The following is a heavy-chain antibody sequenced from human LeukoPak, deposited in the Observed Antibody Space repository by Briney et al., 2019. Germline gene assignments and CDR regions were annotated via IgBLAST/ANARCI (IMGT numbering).Heavy chain of an antibody. CDR3: ARDYYGDYVSWFDP. CDR1: GGTFSSYA. V-gene: IGHV1-69*04. CDR2: IIPILGIA. J-gene: IGHJ5*02. Sequence: ASVKVSCKASGGTFSSYAISWVRQAPGQGLEWMGRIIPILGIANYAQKFQGRVTMTTDTSTSTAYMELRSLRSDDTAVYYCARDYYGDYVSWFDPWGQGTLVTVSS. D-gene: IGHD4-17*01.